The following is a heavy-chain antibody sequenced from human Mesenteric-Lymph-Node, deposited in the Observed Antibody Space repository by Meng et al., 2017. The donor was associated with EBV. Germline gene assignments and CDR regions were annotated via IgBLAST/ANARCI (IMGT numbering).Heavy chain of an antibody. CDR2: ISAYNGNT. D-gene: IGHD3-10*01. Sequence: LDQCGGEVKKPGTSVKVSCNASGYTFTSYGISWVRQAPGQGLEWMGWISAYNGNTNYAQKLQGRVTMTTDTSTSTAYMELRSLRSDDTAVYYCAGAVGSDPYYFDYWGQGTLVTVSS. J-gene: IGHJ4*02. V-gene: IGHV1-18*01. CDR1: GYTFTSYG. CDR3: AGAVGSDPYYFDY.